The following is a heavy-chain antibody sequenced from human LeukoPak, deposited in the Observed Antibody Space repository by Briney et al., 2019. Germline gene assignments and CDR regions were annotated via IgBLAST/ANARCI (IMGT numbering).Heavy chain of an antibody. CDR1: GVSISSYF. CDR2: VYYNGIT. Sequence: SETLSLTCTVSGVSISSYFWSWIRQPPGKGPEWIGYVYYNGITNYNPSLKSRVSISLDTSENQFSLKLNSVTAADTAVYYCASQLGGTTFHWGQGTLVTVSS. CDR3: ASQLGGTTFH. D-gene: IGHD1-1*01. V-gene: IGHV4-59*01. J-gene: IGHJ4*02.